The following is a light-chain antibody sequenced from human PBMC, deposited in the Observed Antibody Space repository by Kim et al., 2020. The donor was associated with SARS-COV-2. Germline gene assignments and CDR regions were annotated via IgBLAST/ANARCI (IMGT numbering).Light chain of an antibody. CDR1: QSFSSW. CDR2: KTS. Sequence: DIQMTQSPSTLSASVGDRVTITCRASQSFSSWLAWYQEKPGKVPKLLIYKTSILESGVPSRFSGSGSGTDFTLTISSLQPEDFATYYCQQANSFPLTFGGGTKVDIK. J-gene: IGKJ4*01. V-gene: IGKV1-5*03. CDR3: QQANSFPLT.